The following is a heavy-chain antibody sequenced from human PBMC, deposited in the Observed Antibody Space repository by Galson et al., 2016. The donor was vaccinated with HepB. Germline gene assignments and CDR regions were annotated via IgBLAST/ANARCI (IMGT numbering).Heavy chain of an antibody. J-gene: IGHJ4*02. CDR1: GFSFSDHY. CDR2: IRNKRNNYIT. D-gene: IGHD2-8*01. CDR3: ARMANGADSD. Sequence: RLSCAGSGFSFSDHYMDWVRQAPGKGLEWVGRIRNKRNNYITEYAASVIGRFTISRDDSRNSVDLQMNTLKTEDTAVYYCARMANGADSDWGQGTLVTVSS. V-gene: IGHV3-72*01.